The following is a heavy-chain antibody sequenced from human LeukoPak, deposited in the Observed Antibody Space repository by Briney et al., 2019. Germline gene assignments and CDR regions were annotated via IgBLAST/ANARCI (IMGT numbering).Heavy chain of an antibody. CDR2: IRYDGSNK. CDR1: GFTFSSYG. CDR3: ARGFYNVDTAMGSPFDY. J-gene: IGHJ4*02. D-gene: IGHD5-18*01. Sequence: GGSLRLSCAASGFTFSSYGMHWVRQAPGKGLEWVAFIRYDGSNKYYADSVKGRFTISRDNAKNSLYLQMNSLRAEDTAVYYCARGFYNVDTAMGSPFDYWGQGTLVTVSS. V-gene: IGHV3-30*02.